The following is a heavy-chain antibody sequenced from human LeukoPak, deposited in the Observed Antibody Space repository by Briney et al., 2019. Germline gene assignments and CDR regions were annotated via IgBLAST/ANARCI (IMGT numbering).Heavy chain of an antibody. V-gene: IGHV1-69*13. D-gene: IGHD3-10*01. CDR2: IIPIFGTA. CDR3: ARDEGAHGPGFGELLAPNWFDP. J-gene: IGHJ5*02. CDR1: GGTFSSYA. Sequence: GASVKVSCKASGGTFSSYAISWVRQAPGQGLEWMGGIIPIFGTANYAQKFQGRVTVTADESTSTAYMELSSLGSEDTAVYYCARDEGAHGPGFGELLAPNWFDPWGQGTLVTVSS.